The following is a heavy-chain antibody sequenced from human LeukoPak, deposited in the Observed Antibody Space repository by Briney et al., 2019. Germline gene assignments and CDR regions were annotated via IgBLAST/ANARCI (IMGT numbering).Heavy chain of an antibody. D-gene: IGHD3-10*01. Sequence: SQTLSLTCAVSGGSISSGGYSWGWIRQPPGKGLEWIGSIYYSGSTYYNPSLKSRVTISVDTSKNQFSLKLSSVTAADTAVYYCARKGVRGFDYWGQGTLVTVSS. J-gene: IGHJ4*02. CDR1: GGSISSGGYS. V-gene: IGHV4-30-2*03. CDR3: ARKGVRGFDY. CDR2: IYYSGST.